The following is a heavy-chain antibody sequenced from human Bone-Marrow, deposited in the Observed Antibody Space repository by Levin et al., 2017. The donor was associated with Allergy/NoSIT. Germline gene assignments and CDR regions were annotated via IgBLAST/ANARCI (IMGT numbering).Heavy chain of an antibody. CDR2: IYNSGST. Sequence: KASETLSLTCTVSGGSISLYYWSWIRQPPGKGLEWIGYIYNSGSTNYNPSLKGRVTISVDRSKNQVSLRLTSVTAADTAVYYCARPRRKNSGDDAFDIWGRGTMVSVSS. V-gene: IGHV4-59*08. D-gene: IGHD6-25*01. J-gene: IGHJ3*02. CDR3: ARPRRKNSGDDAFDI. CDR1: GGSISLYY.